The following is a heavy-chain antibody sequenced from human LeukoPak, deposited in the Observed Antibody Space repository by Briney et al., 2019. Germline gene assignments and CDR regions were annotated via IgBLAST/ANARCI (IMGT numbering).Heavy chain of an antibody. J-gene: IGHJ4*02. CDR2: IWYDGSNK. CDR1: GFTFSSYG. Sequence: PGRSLRLSCAASGFTFSSYGMHWVRRAPGKGLEWVAVIWYDGSNKYYADSVKGRFTISRENSKNTLYLQMNSLRAEDTAVYYCARDRLYRSSCHDYWGQGTLVTVSS. V-gene: IGHV3-33*01. CDR3: ARDRLYRSSCHDY. D-gene: IGHD6-13*01.